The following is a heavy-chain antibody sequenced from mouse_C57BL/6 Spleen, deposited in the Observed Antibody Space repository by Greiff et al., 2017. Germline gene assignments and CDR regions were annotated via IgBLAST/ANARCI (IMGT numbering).Heavy chain of an antibody. CDR3: ARSHYYGSSPWFAY. J-gene: IGHJ3*01. V-gene: IGHV1-52*01. D-gene: IGHD1-1*01. CDR2: IDPYDSET. CDR1: GYNFTSYW. Sequence: QVQLQQPGAELVRPGSSVKLSCKASGYNFTSYWMHWVKQRPIQGLEWIGNIDPYDSETHYNQKFKDKATVTVDKSTSTASMPLSSLTSEDSAVYYCARSHYYGSSPWFAYWGQGTLVTVSA.